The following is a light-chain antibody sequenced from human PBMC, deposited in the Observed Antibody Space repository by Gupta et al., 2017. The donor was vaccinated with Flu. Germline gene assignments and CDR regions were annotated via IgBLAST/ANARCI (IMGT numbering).Light chain of an antibody. CDR3: AAWDDSLNGHYV. CDR2: GSN. V-gene: IGLV1-44*01. CDR1: SSNIGSDA. J-gene: IGLJ1*01. Sequence: VTITCSGSSSNIGSDAVNWYQRVPGTSPNLLIYGSNQRPSGVPDRFAGSKSGTSASLAIRGLQSEDEADYYCAAWDDSLNGHYVFGTGTKVTVL.